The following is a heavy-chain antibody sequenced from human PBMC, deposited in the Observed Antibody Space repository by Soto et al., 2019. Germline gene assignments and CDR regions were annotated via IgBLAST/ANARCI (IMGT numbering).Heavy chain of an antibody. Sequence: EVQLVESGGGLVKPGGSLRLSCAASGFSFSSDSMNWVRQAPGKGLEWVSSISSSSSYIYYADSVKGRFTISRDNAKNSRYLQLNSLRAEDTAVYYCARDYCSSTSCYYPWGQGALVTVSS. CDR2: ISSSSSYI. CDR1: GFSFSSDS. D-gene: IGHD2-2*01. CDR3: ARDYCSSTSCYYP. V-gene: IGHV3-21*01. J-gene: IGHJ5*02.